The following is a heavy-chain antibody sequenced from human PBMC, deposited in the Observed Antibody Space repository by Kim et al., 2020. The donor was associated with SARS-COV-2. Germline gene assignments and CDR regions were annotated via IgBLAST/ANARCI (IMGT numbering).Heavy chain of an antibody. J-gene: IGHJ5*02. V-gene: IGHV4-59*01. CDR3: ARENNWFDP. CDR2: GST. Sequence: GSTNSNPSLKSRVTISVDTSKNQFSLKLSSVTAADTAVYYCARENNWFDPWGQGTLVTVSS.